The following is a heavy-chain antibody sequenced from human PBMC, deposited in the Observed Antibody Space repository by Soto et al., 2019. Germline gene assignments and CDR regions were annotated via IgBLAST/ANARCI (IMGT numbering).Heavy chain of an antibody. Sequence: ASVKVSCKASGYTFTSYDINWVRQATGQGLEWMGWMSPNSGNTGYAQKFQGRVTMTRNTYISTAYLELSSLRSEDTAVYYCVRGPPNWGFDYWGQGALVTVS. J-gene: IGHJ4*02. CDR1: GYTFTSYD. CDR3: VRGPPNWGFDY. CDR2: MSPNSGNT. V-gene: IGHV1-8*01. D-gene: IGHD7-27*01.